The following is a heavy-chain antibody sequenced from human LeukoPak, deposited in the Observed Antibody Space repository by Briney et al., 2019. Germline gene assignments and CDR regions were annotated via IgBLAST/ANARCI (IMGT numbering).Heavy chain of an antibody. D-gene: IGHD2-2*01. CDR1: GYSISSGYF. J-gene: IGHJ5*01. V-gene: IGHV4-38-2*02. CDR3: ARDQEHCSGTSCYPYWYDS. CDR2: IYRGGTT. Sequence: SETLSLTCSVSGYSISSGYFWGWIRQPPGKGLEWVGSIYRGGTTFYSPSLKSRISISIDTSKIQFSLSLSSLTAADAAVYFCARDQEHCSGTSCYPYWYDSWGQGTLDTVSS.